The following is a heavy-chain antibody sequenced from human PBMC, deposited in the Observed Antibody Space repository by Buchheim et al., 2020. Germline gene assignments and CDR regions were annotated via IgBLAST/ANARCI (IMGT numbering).Heavy chain of an antibody. CDR3: PSTSQTYYYDSSGYYGLGY. CDR2: INPSGGST. J-gene: IGHJ4*02. V-gene: IGHV1-46*01. Sequence: QVQLVQSGAEVKKPGASVKVSCKASGYTFTSYYMHWVRQAPGQGLEWMGIINPSGGSTRYAQKFQGRVTMTRDTSTSTVYMELSSLRSEDTAVYYCPSTSQTYYYDSSGYYGLGYWGQGTL. D-gene: IGHD3-22*01. CDR1: GYTFTSYY.